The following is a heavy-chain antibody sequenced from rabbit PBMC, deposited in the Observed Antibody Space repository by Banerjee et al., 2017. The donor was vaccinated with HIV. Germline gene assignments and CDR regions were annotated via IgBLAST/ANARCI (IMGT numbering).Heavy chain of an antibody. D-gene: IGHD1-1*01. V-gene: IGHV1S45*01. CDR1: GFSFSGSYW. CDR2: INGGSTDNT. Sequence: QEQLVESGGGLVQPEGSLTLTCTASGFSFSGSYWGYWVRQAPGKGLEWIAWINGGSTDNTNYASWAKGRFTVSKTSSTTVTLQMTSLTVADTATYFCARAGGFENYFNLWGQGTLVTVS. CDR3: ARAGGFENYFNL. J-gene: IGHJ4*01.